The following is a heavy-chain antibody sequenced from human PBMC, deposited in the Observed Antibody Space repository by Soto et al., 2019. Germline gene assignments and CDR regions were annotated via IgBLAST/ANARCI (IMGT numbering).Heavy chain of an antibody. J-gene: IGHJ6*02. CDR2: ISYDGSTK. Sequence: GGSLRLSCAASGFTFSSYAMHWVRQAPGKGLEWVAVISYDGSTKYYADSVKGRFTISRDNSKNTLYRQMNSLRAEDTAVYSCARARAARPPHYYYGMDVWGQGTTVTVSS. CDR1: GFTFSSYA. V-gene: IGHV3-30-3*01. CDR3: ARARAARPPHYYYGMDV. D-gene: IGHD6-13*01.